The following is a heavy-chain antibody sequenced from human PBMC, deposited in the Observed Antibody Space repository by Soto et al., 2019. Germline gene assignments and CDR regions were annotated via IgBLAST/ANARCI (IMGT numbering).Heavy chain of an antibody. D-gene: IGHD3-22*01. J-gene: IGHJ6*02. CDR1: GFTFSSYA. Sequence: GGSLRLSCAASGFTFSSYAMSWFRQAPGKGLEWVLYISSSSSTIYYSDSVKGRFTISRDNGKNSLFLQMNSLRDEDTAVYYCARVVVVIPPGYYYAMDVWGQGTTVTVSS. CDR2: ISSSSSTI. V-gene: IGHV3-48*02. CDR3: ARVVVVIPPGYYYAMDV.